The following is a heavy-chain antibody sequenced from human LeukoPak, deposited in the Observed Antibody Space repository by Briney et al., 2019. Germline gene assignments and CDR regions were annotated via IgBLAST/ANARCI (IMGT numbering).Heavy chain of an antibody. Sequence: ASVKVSCTASGYTFTSYGISWVRQAPGQGLEWMGWISAYNGNTNYAQKLQGRVTMTTDTSTSTAYMELRSLRSDDTAVYYCARGYDFWSGYNNFDYWGQGTLVTVSS. CDR1: GYTFTSYG. D-gene: IGHD3-3*01. CDR2: ISAYNGNT. CDR3: ARGYDFWSGYNNFDY. V-gene: IGHV1-18*01. J-gene: IGHJ4*02.